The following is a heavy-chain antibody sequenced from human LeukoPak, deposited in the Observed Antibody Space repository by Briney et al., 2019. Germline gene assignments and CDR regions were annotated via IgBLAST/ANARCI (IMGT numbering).Heavy chain of an antibody. D-gene: IGHD3-9*01. J-gene: IGHJ4*02. Sequence: GGSLRLSCAASGFTVSSNYMSWVRQAPGKGLEWVSAISDNGGNTYYADSVRGRFTISRDNSKNTLYLQMNSLRAEDTAVYYCAKEHLRYFDWLLPRRYFDYWGQGTLVTVSS. CDR3: AKEHLRYFDWLLPRRYFDY. CDR1: GFTVSSNY. CDR2: ISDNGGNT. V-gene: IGHV3-23*01.